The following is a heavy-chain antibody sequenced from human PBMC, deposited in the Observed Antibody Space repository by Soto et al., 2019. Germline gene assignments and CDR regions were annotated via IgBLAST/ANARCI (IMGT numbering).Heavy chain of an antibody. J-gene: IGHJ6*02. CDR3: ARDVPLNYYDGTFSYYAMDV. CDR2: TIPFFKAT. V-gene: IGHV1-69*13. CDR1: GGTFSSHA. D-gene: IGHD3-16*01. Sequence: SVKVSCKVSGGTFSSHAISWVRQAPGQGLEWMGGTIPFFKATSFAQKFQGRVTITADDSTSTAYMDLYSLGSEDTAVYYCARDVPLNYYDGTFSYYAMDVWGQGTTVTVSS.